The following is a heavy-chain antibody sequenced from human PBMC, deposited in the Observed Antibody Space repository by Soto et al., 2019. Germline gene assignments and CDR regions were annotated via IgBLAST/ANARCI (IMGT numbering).Heavy chain of an antibody. CDR1: GFTFSSYA. Sequence: EVQLLESGGGLVQPGGSLRLSCAASGFTFSSYAMSWVRQAPGKGLEWVPAISGSGGSTYYADSVKGRFTISRDNSKNTLYLLMNSLRAEDTAVYYCASGGDRWFDPWGQGTLVTVSS. J-gene: IGHJ5*02. V-gene: IGHV3-23*01. CDR3: ASGGDRWFDP. CDR2: ISGSGGST. D-gene: IGHD1-26*01.